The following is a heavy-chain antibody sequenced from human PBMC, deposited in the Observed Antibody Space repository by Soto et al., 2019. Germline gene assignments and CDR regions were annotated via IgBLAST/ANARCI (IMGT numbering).Heavy chain of an antibody. CDR2: INPNSGGT. D-gene: IGHD3-10*01. CDR3: ARTYGSGSYSPLETQYYGMDV. Sequence: ASVKVSCKASGYTFTGYYMHWVRQAPGQGLEWMGWINPNSGGTNYAQKFQGWVTMTRDTSIGTAYMELSRLRSDDTAVYYCARTYGSGSYSPLETQYYGMDVWGQGTTVTVSS. CDR1: GYTFTGYY. V-gene: IGHV1-2*04. J-gene: IGHJ6*02.